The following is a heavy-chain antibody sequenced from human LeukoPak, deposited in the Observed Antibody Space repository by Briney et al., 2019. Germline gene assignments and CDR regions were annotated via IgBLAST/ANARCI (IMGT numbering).Heavy chain of an antibody. CDR2: ISPNSGGT. V-gene: IGHV1-2*02. Sequence: GASVKVSCKASGYTLTDYYMHWVRQAPGQGLEWMGWISPNSGGTNYAQNFQGRVTMTRDTSTSTVYMELSSLRSEDTAVYYCARDRDRLYYFDYWGQGTLVTVSS. CDR1: GYTLTDYY. J-gene: IGHJ4*02. CDR3: ARDRDRLYYFDY. D-gene: IGHD3-10*01.